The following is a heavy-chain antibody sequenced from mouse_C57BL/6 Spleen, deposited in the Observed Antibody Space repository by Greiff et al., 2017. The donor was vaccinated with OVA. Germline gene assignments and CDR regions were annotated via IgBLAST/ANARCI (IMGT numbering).Heavy chain of an antibody. CDR2: IWSGGST. D-gene: IGHD2-4*01. Sequence: VKLVESGPGLVQPSQSLSITCTVSGFSLTSYGVHWVRQSPGKGLEWLGVIWSGGSTDYNAAFISRLSISKDNSKSQVFFKMNSLQADDTAIYYCARNTDDYPFAYWGQGTLVTVSA. J-gene: IGHJ3*01. CDR3: ARNTDDYPFAY. V-gene: IGHV2-2*01. CDR1: GFSLTSYG.